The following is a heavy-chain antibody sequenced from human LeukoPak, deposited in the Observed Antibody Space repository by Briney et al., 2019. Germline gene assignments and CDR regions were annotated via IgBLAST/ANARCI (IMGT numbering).Heavy chain of an antibody. D-gene: IGHD3-10*01. Sequence: PSETLSLTCTVSGGSISSYYWSWIRQPPGKGLEWIGYIYYSGSTNCNPSLKSRVTISVDTSKNQFSLKLSSVTAADTAVYYCARGPMVRGVIITGDFDYWGQGTLVTVSS. CDR2: IYYSGST. CDR1: GGSISSYY. J-gene: IGHJ4*02. V-gene: IGHV4-59*01. CDR3: ARGPMVRGVIITGDFDY.